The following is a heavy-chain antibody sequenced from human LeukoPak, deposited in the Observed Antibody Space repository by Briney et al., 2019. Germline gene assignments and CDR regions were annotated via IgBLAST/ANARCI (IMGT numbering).Heavy chain of an antibody. CDR2: IDPNSGGT. Sequence: GASVKVSCKASGYTFTSYGISWVRQAPGQGLEWMGWIDPNSGGTNYAQKFQGRVTMTRDTSISTAYMELSRLRSDDTAVYYCARGESITMIVVVNDIDYWGQGTLVTVSS. CDR3: ARGESITMIVVVNDIDY. V-gene: IGHV1-2*02. CDR1: GYTFTSYG. D-gene: IGHD3-22*01. J-gene: IGHJ4*02.